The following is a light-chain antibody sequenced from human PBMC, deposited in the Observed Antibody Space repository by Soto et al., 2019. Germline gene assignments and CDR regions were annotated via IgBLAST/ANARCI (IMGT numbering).Light chain of an antibody. V-gene: IGKV3D-15*01. CDR3: QQYNDWPPWT. Sequence: EIVMTQSPATLSVSPGERATLSCRASQSVSNYLAWYQQKPGQAPRLLIYGASNRATGIAARFSGSGSGTEFTLTISSLQSEDFAVYYCQQYNDWPPWTFGQGNKVDIK. CDR1: QSVSNY. CDR2: GAS. J-gene: IGKJ1*01.